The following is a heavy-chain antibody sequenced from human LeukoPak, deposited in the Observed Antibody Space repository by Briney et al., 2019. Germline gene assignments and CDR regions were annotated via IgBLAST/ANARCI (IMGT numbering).Heavy chain of an antibody. CDR2: ISAYNGNT. CDR3: ARPSRDIVVVVAATEDDAFDI. D-gene: IGHD2-15*01. V-gene: IGHV1-18*01. J-gene: IGHJ3*02. CDR1: GYTFTSYG. Sequence: GAPVKVSCKASGYTFTSYGISWVRQAPGQGLEWMGWISAYNGNTNYAQKLQGRVTMTTDTSTSTAYMELRSLRSDDTAVYYCARPSRDIVVVVAATEDDAFDIWGQGTMVTVSS.